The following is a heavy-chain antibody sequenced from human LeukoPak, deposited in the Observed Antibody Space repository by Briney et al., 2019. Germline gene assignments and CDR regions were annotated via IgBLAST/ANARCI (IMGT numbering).Heavy chain of an antibody. CDR1: GFTFSICP. D-gene: IGHD3-22*01. V-gene: IGHV3-30*04. CDR2: ISNDGRDE. CDR3: AKEGYSSGHAGAFDM. Sequence: GRSLRLSCAASGFTFSICPMHWVRQAPGKGLEWVAAISNDGRDEHYPDSVKGRFTISRDNSKNTLYLQINSLSAEDSAVYYCAKEGYSSGHAGAFDMWGQGTMVIASS. J-gene: IGHJ3*02.